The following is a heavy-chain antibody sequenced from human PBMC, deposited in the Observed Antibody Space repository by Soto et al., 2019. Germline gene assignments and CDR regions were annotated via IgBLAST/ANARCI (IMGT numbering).Heavy chain of an antibody. D-gene: IGHD2-8*01. CDR1: GYSFTSYW. V-gene: IGHV5-51*01. Sequence: GESLKISCKGSGYSFTSYWIGWVRQMPGKGLEWMGIIYPGDSDTRYSPSFQGQVTISADKSISTAYLQWSSLKASDTAMYYCARLMSLVYTNDAFDIWGQGTMVTVSS. CDR3: ARLMSLVYTNDAFDI. J-gene: IGHJ3*02. CDR2: IYPGDSDT.